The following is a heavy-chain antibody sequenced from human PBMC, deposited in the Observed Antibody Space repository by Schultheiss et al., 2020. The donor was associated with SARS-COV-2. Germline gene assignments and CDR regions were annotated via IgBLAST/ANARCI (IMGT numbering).Heavy chain of an antibody. D-gene: IGHD2-2*01. CDR1: GFTFSNYA. J-gene: IGHJ6*02. CDR3: ARGPYQLLLRYDYYYGMDV. V-gene: IGHV3-30*03. CDR2: VSFDGSNK. Sequence: GGSLRLSCTASGFTFSNYAMHWVRQAPGKGLEWVAVVSFDGSNKIYADSVKGRFTVSRDNSKNRLFLQMNSLRAEDTAVYYCARGPYQLLLRYDYYYGMDVWGQGTTVTVSS.